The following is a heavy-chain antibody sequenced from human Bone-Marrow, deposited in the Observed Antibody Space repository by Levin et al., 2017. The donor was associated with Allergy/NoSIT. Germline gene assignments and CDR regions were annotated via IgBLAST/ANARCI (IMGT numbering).Heavy chain of an antibody. V-gene: IGHV5-51*01. CDR2: IYPGDSDT. D-gene: IGHD2-15*01. CDR1: GYSFTSYW. J-gene: IGHJ3*02. CDR3: ARLRMVCSGGSCYSDDAFDI. Sequence: RGESLKISCKGSGYSFTSYWIGWVRQMPGKGLEWMGIIYPGDSDTRYSPSFQGQVTISADKSISTAYLQWSSLKASDTAMYYCARLRMVCSGGSCYSDDAFDIWGQGTMVTVSS.